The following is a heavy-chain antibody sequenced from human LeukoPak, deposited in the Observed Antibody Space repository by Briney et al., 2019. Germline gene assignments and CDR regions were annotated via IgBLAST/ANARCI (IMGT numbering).Heavy chain of an antibody. D-gene: IGHD3-10*01. CDR3: AKDSDTITMVRGAVFDY. V-gene: IGHV3-23*01. Sequence: PGGTLRLSCAASGFTFSSYGMSWVRQAPGKGLEWVSAISGSGGSTYYADSVKGRFTISRDNSKNTLYLQMNSLRAEDTAVYYCAKDSDTITMVRGAVFDYWGQGTLVTVSS. CDR2: ISGSGGST. J-gene: IGHJ4*02. CDR1: GFTFSSYG.